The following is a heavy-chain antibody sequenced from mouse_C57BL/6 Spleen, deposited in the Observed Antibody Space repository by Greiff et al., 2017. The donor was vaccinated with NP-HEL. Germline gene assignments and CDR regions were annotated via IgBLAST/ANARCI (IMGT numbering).Heavy chain of an antibody. CDR1: GFTFSDYG. V-gene: IGHV5-17*01. CDR2: ISSGSSTI. J-gene: IGHJ1*03. D-gene: IGHD1-1*01. CDR3: DRSSYWYFDV. Sequence: DVKLVESGGGLVKPGGSLKLSCAASGFTFSDYGMHWVRQAPEKGLEWVAYISSGSSTIYYADTVKGRFTISRDNAKNTLFLQMTSLRSEDTAMYYCDRSSYWYFDVWGTGTTVTVSS.